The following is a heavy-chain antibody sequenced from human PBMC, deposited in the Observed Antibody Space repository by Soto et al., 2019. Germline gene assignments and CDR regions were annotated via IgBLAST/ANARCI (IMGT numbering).Heavy chain of an antibody. Sequence: QVQLVQSGAEVKKPGSSVKVSCKASGGTFSPYTINWVRQAPGQGLEWMGRIIPFHGETNYAQKFQARVTITGDKSTSTAYMERRGLRFEDTAMYYCTRDWEITVSTWSFGGFWGRGTLVTVSS. CDR3: TRDWEITVSTWSFGGF. D-gene: IGHD3-10*01. CDR2: IIPFHGET. CDR1: GGTFSPYT. V-gene: IGHV1-69*08. J-gene: IGHJ4*02.